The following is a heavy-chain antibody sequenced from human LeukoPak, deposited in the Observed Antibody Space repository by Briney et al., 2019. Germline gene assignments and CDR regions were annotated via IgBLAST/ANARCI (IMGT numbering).Heavy chain of an antibody. CDR3: ARAGYGSGSYSHPIDY. J-gene: IGHJ4*02. CDR2: ISGSGGST. CDR1: GFTFGSYA. D-gene: IGHD3-10*01. Sequence: GGSLRLSCAASGFTFGSYAMSWVRQAPGKGLEWVSAISGSGGSTYYADSVKGRFTISRDNAKNSLYLQMNSLRAEDTAVYYCARAGYGSGSYSHPIDYWGQGTLVTVSS. V-gene: IGHV3-23*01.